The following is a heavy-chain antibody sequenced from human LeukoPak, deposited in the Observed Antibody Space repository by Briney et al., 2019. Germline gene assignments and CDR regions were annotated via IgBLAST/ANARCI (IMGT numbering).Heavy chain of an antibody. D-gene: IGHD5/OR15-5a*01. CDR1: GYTLSNYG. CDR3: ARDHQSRPYGMDV. CDR2: ISAYNGNT. Sequence: ASVKVSCKASGYTLSNYGISWVRQAPGQGLEWMGWISAYNGNTNSAQKVQGRVTMTTDTATGTAYMELRSLRSDDTAVYYCARDHQSRPYGMDVWGQGTTVTVSS. J-gene: IGHJ6*02. V-gene: IGHV1-18*01.